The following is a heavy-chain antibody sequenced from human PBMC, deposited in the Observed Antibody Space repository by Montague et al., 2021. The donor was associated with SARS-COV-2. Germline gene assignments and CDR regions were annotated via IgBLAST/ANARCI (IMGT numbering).Heavy chain of an antibody. CDR3: GRDSVSYGLDV. J-gene: IGHJ6*02. CDR1: GASIDTGNHY. V-gene: IGHV4-61*09. CDR2: IYNSGPT. D-gene: IGHD3-16*01. Sequence: TPSLTCRVSGASIDTGNHYWTWIRQSAGQGLEWIGNIYNSGPTNYNPSLKSRVTISLDRDKNHFSLLLSSVTAADTATYYCGRDSVSYGLDVWGQGTTVTVSS.